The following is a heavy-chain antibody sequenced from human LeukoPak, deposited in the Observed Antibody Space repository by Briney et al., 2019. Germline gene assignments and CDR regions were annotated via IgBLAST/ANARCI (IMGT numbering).Heavy chain of an antibody. V-gene: IGHV3-7*03. CDR2: IEEDGTET. J-gene: IGHJ4*02. D-gene: IGHD1-1*01. CDR3: AKEGRSLQPY. CDR1: GFMFSSNW. Sequence: QPGGSLRLSCAASGFMFSSNWMSWVRLALGKGLEWVANIEEDGTETYYVDSVKGRFTMSRVNAKNSLYLQMNSLRLQDTPVYSCAKEGRSLQPYWAQGPLVTVSS.